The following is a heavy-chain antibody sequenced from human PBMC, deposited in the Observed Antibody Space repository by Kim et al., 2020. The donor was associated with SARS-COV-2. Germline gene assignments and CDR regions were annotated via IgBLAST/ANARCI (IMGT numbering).Heavy chain of an antibody. CDR2: INAGNGNT. Sequence: ASVKVSCKASGYTFTSYAMHWVRQAPGQRLEWMGWINAGNGNTKYSQKFQGRVTITRDTSASTAYMELSSLRSEDTAVYYCARAYCSSTSCYFPSLSWELLFGDAFDIWGQGTMVTVSS. D-gene: IGHD2-2*01. CDR3: ARAYCSSTSCYFPSLSWELLFGDAFDI. CDR1: GYTFTSYA. V-gene: IGHV1-3*01. J-gene: IGHJ3*02.